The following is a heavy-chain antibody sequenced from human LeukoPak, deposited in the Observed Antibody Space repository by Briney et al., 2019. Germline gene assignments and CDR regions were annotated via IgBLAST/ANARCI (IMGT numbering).Heavy chain of an antibody. CDR1: GFTFSSYG. CDR2: ISGSGGST. V-gene: IGHV3-23*01. D-gene: IGHD7-27*01. J-gene: IGHJ4*02. Sequence: GRSLRLSCAASGFTFSSYGMHWVRQAPGKGLEWVSAISGSGGSTYYADSVKGRFTISRDHSKNTLYLQMNSLRAEDTAVYYCTTPERVTGDPSNGDYWSQGTLVTVSS. CDR3: TTPERVTGDPSNGDY.